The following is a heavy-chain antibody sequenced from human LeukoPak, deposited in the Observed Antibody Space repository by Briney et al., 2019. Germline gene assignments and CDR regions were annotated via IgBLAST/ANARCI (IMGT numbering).Heavy chain of an antibody. CDR3: ARDMLLGDAFDI. CDR2: INNGGSTA. V-gene: IGHV3-74*01. CDR1: GFPFSNYC. D-gene: IGHD3-10*02. Sequence: PGGSLRLSCEASGFPFSNYCKHWVRHAPEKGLVWVSHINNGGSTAKYAGAVKGRFTVSRGNANNTLYLKMERLRVEDTALYFWARDMLLGDAFDIWGQGTMVIVSS. J-gene: IGHJ3*02.